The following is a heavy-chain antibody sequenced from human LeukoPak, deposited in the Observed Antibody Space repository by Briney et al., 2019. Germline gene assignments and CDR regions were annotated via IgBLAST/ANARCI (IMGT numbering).Heavy chain of an antibody. D-gene: IGHD6-19*01. CDR3: ARSEGWDSSGWSSRAYYYYNMDV. CDR2: IIPIFGTA. V-gene: IGHV1-69*05. Sequence: ASVKVSCKASGGTFSSYAISWVRQAPGQGLEWMGGIIPIFGTANYAQKFQGRVTITTDESTSTAYMELSSLRSEDTAVYYCARSEGWDSSGWSSRAYYYYNMDVWGKGTTVTVSS. J-gene: IGHJ6*03. CDR1: GGTFSSYA.